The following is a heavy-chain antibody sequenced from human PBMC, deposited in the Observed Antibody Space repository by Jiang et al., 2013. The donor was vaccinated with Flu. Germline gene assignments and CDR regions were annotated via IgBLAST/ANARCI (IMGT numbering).Heavy chain of an antibody. V-gene: IGHV6-1*01. CDR3: AREVAGTGAFDF. J-gene: IGHJ3*01. CDR2: TYYRSKWYD. Sequence: SQTLSLTCAISGDSVSSDTAAWNWIRQSPSRGLEWLGRTYYRSKWYDDYVGSVKSRITVNPDTSKNQFSLHLNSVTPEDTAVYYCAREVAGTGAFDFWGQGTMVTVSS. D-gene: IGHD6-19*01. CDR1: GDSVSSDTAA.